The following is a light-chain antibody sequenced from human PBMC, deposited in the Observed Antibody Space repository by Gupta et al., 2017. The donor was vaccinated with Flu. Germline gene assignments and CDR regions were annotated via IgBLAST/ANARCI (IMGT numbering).Light chain of an antibody. V-gene: IGKV1-33*01. CDR2: DVF. CDR1: QDFNNY. J-gene: IGKJ1*01. Sequence: NKLTQSPSSLSASVGDRVTITCQASQDFNNYLNWYPQKPGKAPKLLIYDVFNLETSVPSRFSGSSSETVVTLTINNLQPKDIATKYCQQNDNPWTFSQGTIVEI. CDR3: QQNDNPWT.